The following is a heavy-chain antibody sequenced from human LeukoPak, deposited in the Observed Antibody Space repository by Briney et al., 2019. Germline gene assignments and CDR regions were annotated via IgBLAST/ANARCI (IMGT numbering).Heavy chain of an antibody. CDR2: INPNSGGT. D-gene: IGHD5-18*01. CDR1: GYTFTGYY. V-gene: IGHV1-2*02. CDR3: ARDSTWIQLWLNRFDAFDI. Sequence: GASVKVSCKASGYTFTGYYMHWVRQSPGQGLEWMGWINPNSGGTNYAQKFQGRVTMTRDTSISTAYMELSRLRSDDTAVYYCARDSTWIQLWLNRFDAFDIWGQGTMVTVSS. J-gene: IGHJ3*02.